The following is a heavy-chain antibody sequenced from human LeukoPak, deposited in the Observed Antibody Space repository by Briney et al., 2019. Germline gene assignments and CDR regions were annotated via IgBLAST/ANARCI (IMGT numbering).Heavy chain of an antibody. J-gene: IGHJ4*02. D-gene: IGHD4-23*01. CDR3: AKTTGLRWRDGGYFFDY. CDR1: GFTFSSYA. Sequence: RTGGSLRLSCAASGFTFSSYAMSWVRQAPGKGLEWVSAISGSGGSTYYADSVKGRFTISRDNSKNTLYLQMNSLRAEDTAVYYCAKTTGLRWRDGGYFFDYWGQGTLVTVSS. CDR2: ISGSGGST. V-gene: IGHV3-23*01.